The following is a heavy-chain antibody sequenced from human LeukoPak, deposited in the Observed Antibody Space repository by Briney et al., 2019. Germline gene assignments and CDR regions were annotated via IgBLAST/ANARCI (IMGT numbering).Heavy chain of an antibody. V-gene: IGHV3-30-3*01. CDR2: ISYDGSNK. D-gene: IGHD2-21*02. J-gene: IGHJ6*02. CDR3: SRDSLSSCGGDCYSGLDV. Sequence: GGSLRLSCAASGFTFSSYAMHWVRQAPGKGLEWVAVISYDGSNKYYADSVKGRFTISRDNAKNTLYLQMNSLRAEDTAVYYCSRDSLSSCGGDCYSGLDVWGQGTTVTVSS. CDR1: GFTFSSYA.